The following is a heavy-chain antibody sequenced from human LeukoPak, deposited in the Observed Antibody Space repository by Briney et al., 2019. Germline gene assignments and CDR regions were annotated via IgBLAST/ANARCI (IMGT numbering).Heavy chain of an antibody. V-gene: IGHV1-2*02. D-gene: IGHD5-12*01. CDR3: ARVLYSGYDYVGY. CDR1: GYTFTGYY. J-gene: IGHJ4*02. CDR2: INPNSGGT. Sequence: ASVKVSCKASGYTFTGYYMHWVRQAPGQGLEWMGWINPNSGGTDYAQKFQGRVTMTRDTSIITVYMELSSLRSEDTAVYYCARVLYSGYDYVGYWGQGTLVTVSS.